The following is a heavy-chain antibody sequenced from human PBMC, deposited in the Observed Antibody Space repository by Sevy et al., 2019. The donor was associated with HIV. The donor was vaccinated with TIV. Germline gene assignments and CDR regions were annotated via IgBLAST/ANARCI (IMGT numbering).Heavy chain of an antibody. CDR1: GFTFSDHY. J-gene: IGHJ4*02. CDR3: ARELEDYGVYVVAD. Sequence: GGSLRLSCAASGFTFSDHYMTWIRQAPGKGLEWISYITGSSSAIYYADSVKGRFTISRDNAKNSLYLQLDSLRVEDTAVYYCARELEDYGVYVVADWGRGTLVTVSS. D-gene: IGHD4-17*01. V-gene: IGHV3-11*01. CDR2: ITGSSSAI.